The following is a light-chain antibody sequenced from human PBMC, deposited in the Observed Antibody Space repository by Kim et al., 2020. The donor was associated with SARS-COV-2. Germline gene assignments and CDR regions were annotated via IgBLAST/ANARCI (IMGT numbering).Light chain of an antibody. CDR3: QQYVNSQWS. J-gene: IGKJ1*01. V-gene: IGKV3-20*01. CDR1: QSISRIH. CDR2: ETS. Sequence: APGETATRSCRASQSISRIHLAWYQQKPGQTPRLLIYETSSRATGVPDRFSGSGSGTDFTLTISQLEPEDYAVYYCQQYVNSQWSFGQGTKVDIK.